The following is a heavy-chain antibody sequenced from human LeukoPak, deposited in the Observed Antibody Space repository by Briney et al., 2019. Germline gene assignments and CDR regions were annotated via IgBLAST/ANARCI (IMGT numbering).Heavy chain of an antibody. CDR2: ISGSGGST. CDR1: GFTFSSYA. J-gene: IGHJ4*02. CDR3: ATPNGWDDVDTAFDY. Sequence: GGSLRLSCAASGFTFSSYAMSWVRQAPGKGLEWVSAISGSGGSTYYADSVKGRFTISRDNSKNTLYLQMTSLRAEDTAVYYCATPNGWDDVDTAFDYWGQGTLVTVSS. V-gene: IGHV3-23*01. D-gene: IGHD5-18*01.